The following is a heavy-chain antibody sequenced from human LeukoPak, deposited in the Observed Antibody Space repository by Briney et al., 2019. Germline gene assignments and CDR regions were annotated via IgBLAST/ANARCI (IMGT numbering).Heavy chain of an antibody. CDR2: IIPILGIA. Sequence: SVKVSCKASGGTFSSYAISWVRQAPGQGLEWMGRIIPILGIANYAQKFQGRVTITADKSTSTAYMELSSLRSEDTAVYYCAKVYSSSSPREYYFDYWGQGTLVTVSS. CDR1: GGTFSSYA. CDR3: AKVYSSSSPREYYFDY. V-gene: IGHV1-69*04. J-gene: IGHJ4*02. D-gene: IGHD6-6*01.